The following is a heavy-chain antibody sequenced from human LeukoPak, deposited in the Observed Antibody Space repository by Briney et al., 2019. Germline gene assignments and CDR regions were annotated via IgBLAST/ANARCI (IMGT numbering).Heavy chain of an antibody. CDR3: ARDASTSCFDY. J-gene: IGHJ4*02. CDR1: GFTFSSYW. D-gene: IGHD2-2*01. Sequence: PGTSLRLSCAASGFTFSSYWMSWVRQAPGKGLEWVANIKQDGSEKYYVDSVKGRFTFSRDNAKNSLYLQMNSLRAEDTAVYYCARDASTSCFDYWGQGALVTVSS. V-gene: IGHV3-7*01. CDR2: IKQDGSEK.